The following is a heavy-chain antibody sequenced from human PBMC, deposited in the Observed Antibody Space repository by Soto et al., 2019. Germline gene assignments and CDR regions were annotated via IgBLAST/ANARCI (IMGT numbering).Heavy chain of an antibody. CDR2: IIPIFGTA. CDR1: GCTFSSYA. D-gene: IGHD3-16*01. J-gene: IGHJ3*02. V-gene: IGHV1-69*13. Sequence: SVKVSCKASGCTFSSYAISWVRQAPGQGLEWMGGIIPIFGTANYAQKFQGRVTITADESTSTAYMELRSLRSDDTAVYYCPRAAYHAQPDAFDIWGQGTMVTVS. CDR3: PRAAYHAQPDAFDI.